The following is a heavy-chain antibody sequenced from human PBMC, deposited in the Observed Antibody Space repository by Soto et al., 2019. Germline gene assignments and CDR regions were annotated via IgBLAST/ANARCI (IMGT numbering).Heavy chain of an antibody. D-gene: IGHD3-10*01. CDR3: ASERFGMYAMDV. J-gene: IGHJ6*02. CDR1: GFTFSKYW. CDR2: INGDGSGT. Sequence: EVQLVESGGGLAQPGWSLRLSCVASGFTFSKYWVHWVRQVPGKGLVWVSRINGDGSGTSYADSVEGRFTISRDNAKSTVYLQMNRLRAEDTSVYYCASERFGMYAMDVWGQGTTVTVSS. V-gene: IGHV3-74*01.